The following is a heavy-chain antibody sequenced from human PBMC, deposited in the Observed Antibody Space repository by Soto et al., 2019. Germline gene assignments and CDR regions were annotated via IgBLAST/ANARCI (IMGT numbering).Heavy chain of an antibody. CDR3: ARSFDSSGWLIYFDY. D-gene: IGHD6-19*01. V-gene: IGHV1-2*04. J-gene: IGHJ4*02. CDR2: INPNSGGT. Sequence: ASVKVSCKASGYTFTGYYMHWVRQAPGQGLEWMGWINPNSGGTNYAQKFQGWVTMTRDTSISTAYMELSRLRSDDTAVYYCARSFDSSGWLIYFDYWGQGTLVTVSS. CDR1: GYTFTGYY.